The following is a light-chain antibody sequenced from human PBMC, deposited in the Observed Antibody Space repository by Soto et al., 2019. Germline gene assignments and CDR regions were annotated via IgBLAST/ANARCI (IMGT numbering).Light chain of an antibody. J-gene: IGLJ1*01. V-gene: IGLV1-47*01. CDR1: TSSIGRNY. CDR3: AAWDDSLSGLYV. Sequence: QLVLTQPPSASGTPGQRVTISCSGGTSSIGRNYVYWYQQLPGTAPKLVIYRNNQRPSGVPDRFSGSKSGTSASLAIRGLRSEDKADYYCAAWDDSLSGLYVFGTGTKLTVL. CDR2: RNN.